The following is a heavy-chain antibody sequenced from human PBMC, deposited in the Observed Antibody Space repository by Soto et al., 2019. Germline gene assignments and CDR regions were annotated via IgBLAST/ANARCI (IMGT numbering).Heavy chain of an antibody. Sequence: PGESLKISCKGSGYSFTSYWISWVRQMPGKGLEWMGRIAPSDSYTNYSPSFQGHVTISADKSISNAYLQWSSLKASDTAMYYCVKLGRDSGYPRGLGNFDLWGKGGPVTVFS. CDR2: IAPSDSYT. V-gene: IGHV5-10-1*01. CDR1: GYSFTSYW. D-gene: IGHD3-22*01. J-gene: IGHJ4*02. CDR3: VKLGRDSGYPRGLGNFDL.